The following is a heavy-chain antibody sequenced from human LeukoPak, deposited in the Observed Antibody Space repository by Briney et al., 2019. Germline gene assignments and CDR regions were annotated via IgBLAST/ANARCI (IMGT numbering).Heavy chain of an antibody. CDR1: GLTFSRYA. V-gene: IGHV3-23*01. J-gene: IGHJ4*02. D-gene: IGHD4-17*01. Sequence: GGTLRLSCAASGLTFSRYAMTWVRPAPGKGLEWFSSITASGGNTYYADSVKGRFTISRDNSKNTLYLQMNSLRAEDTAIYYCARGGDYGVKIDYWGQGALVTVSS. CDR2: ITASGGNT. CDR3: ARGGDYGVKIDY.